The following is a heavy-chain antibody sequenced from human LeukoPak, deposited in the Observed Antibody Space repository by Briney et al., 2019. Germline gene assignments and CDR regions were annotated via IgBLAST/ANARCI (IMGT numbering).Heavy chain of an antibody. V-gene: IGHV3-21*01. Sequence: PGGSLRLSCAASGFTFSAYTMKWVRQAPGKGLEWVSSISSSSSYIYYADSVNGRFTISRDNAKNSLYLQMNSLRAEDTAVYYCARDLGGWQPDYWGQGTLVTVSS. D-gene: IGHD6-19*01. CDR1: GFTFSAYT. CDR2: ISSSSSYI. J-gene: IGHJ4*02. CDR3: ARDLGGWQPDY.